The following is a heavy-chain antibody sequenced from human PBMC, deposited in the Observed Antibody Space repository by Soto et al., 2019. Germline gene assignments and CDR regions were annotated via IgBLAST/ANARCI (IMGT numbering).Heavy chain of an antibody. Sequence: QVQLVQSGVEVKKPGASVKVSCKASGYTFTYYRMIWVRQAPGQGLEWMGIINPSGGSTDYAPNFQGRVTLTRDSFTSTVYMELSNLRSEDTAVYYCARPAGRLANWFDPWGQGTLVTVSS. J-gene: IGHJ5*02. D-gene: IGHD6-6*01. CDR1: GYTFTYYR. CDR3: ARPAGRLANWFDP. CDR2: INPSGGST. V-gene: IGHV1-46*01.